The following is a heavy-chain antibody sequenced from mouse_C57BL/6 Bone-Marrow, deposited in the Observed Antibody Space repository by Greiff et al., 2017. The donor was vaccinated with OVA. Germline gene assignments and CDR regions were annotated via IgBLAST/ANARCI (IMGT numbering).Heavy chain of an antibody. V-gene: IGHV1-59*01. J-gene: IGHJ3*01. D-gene: IGHD1-1*01. CDR2: IDPSDSYT. CDR3: ARPLYYYGISYWFAY. Sequence: QVQLQQPGAELVRPGTSVKLSCKASGYTFTSYWMHWVKQRPGQGLEWIGVIDPSDSYTNYNQKFKGKATLTVDTSSSTAYMQLSSLTSEDSAVYYCARPLYYYGISYWFAYWGQGTLVTVSA. CDR1: GYTFTSYW.